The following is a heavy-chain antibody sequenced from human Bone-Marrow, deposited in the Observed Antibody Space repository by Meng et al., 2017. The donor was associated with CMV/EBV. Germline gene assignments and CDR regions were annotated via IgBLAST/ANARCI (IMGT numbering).Heavy chain of an antibody. CDR1: GLTFSSYE. Sequence: GGSLRLSCAASGLTFSSYEMNWVRQAPGKGLEWVSYISSSGSTIYYADSVKGRFTISRDNAKNSLYLQMNSLRAEDTAVYYCARGQAGAFDIWGQGTMVTVSS. CDR3: ARGQAGAFDI. V-gene: IGHV3-48*03. D-gene: IGHD6-25*01. CDR2: ISSSGSTI. J-gene: IGHJ3*02.